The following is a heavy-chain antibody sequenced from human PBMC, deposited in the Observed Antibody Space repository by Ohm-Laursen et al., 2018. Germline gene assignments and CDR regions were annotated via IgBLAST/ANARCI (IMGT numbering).Heavy chain of an antibody. CDR2: MNPKNDDT. CDR1: GGTFSSYA. J-gene: IGHJ3*02. D-gene: IGHD1-7*01. V-gene: IGHV1-8*02. Sequence: ASVKVSCNASGGTFSSYAISWVRQASGQGLEWMGWMNPKNDDTGYAHKFQGRVTMSRNTSISTANLEMTSLRSEDTAVYYCARGRLSGTRRALDIWGQGTLVTVSS. CDR3: ARGRLSGTRRALDI.